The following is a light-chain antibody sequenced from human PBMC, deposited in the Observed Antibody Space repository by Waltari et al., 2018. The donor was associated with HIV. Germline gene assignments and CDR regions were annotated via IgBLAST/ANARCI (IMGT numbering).Light chain of an antibody. J-gene: IGKJ2*01. CDR3: QQYSAFPFT. CDR2: KAS. Sequence: DIEMTQSPSTLPLSLRDRVTITCRASQTISSSVAWYQQRPGTAPKLLIYKASSLEDGVRSRFSGSGSGTEFTLTISSLQPDDIAVYFCQQYSAFPFTFGQGTKLEI. CDR1: QTISSS. V-gene: IGKV1-5*03.